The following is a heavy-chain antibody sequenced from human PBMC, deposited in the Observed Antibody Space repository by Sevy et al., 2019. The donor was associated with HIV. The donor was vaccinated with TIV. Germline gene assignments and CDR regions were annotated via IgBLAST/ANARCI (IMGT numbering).Heavy chain of an antibody. D-gene: IGHD1-1*01. V-gene: IGHV3-23*01. CDR3: AKGWNRFDY. Sequence: GRSLRLSCAASGFTFSSYAMSWVRQAPGKGLEWVSVISGRGDSTYYADSVKGRFTISRDNSKNTLYLQMNSLRAEDTAVYYCAKGWNRFDYWGQGTLVTVSS. CDR2: ISGRGDST. CDR1: GFTFSSYA. J-gene: IGHJ4*02.